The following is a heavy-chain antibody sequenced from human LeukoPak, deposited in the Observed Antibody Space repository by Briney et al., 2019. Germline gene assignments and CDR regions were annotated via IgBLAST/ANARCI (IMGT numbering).Heavy chain of an antibody. V-gene: IGHV3-23*01. CDR1: GLTFSSYA. CDR2: ISGSGGST. CDR3: ATAADQLLWFGND. J-gene: IGHJ4*02. D-gene: IGHD3-10*01. Sequence: GGSLRLSCAASGLTFSSYAMSWVRQAPGKGLEWVSAISGSGGSTYYADSVKGRFTISRDNSKNTLYLQMNSLRAEDTAVYYCATAADQLLWFGNDWGQGTLVTVSS.